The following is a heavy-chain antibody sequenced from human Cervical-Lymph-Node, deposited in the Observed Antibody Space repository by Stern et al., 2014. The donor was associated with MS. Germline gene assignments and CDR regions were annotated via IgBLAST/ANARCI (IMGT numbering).Heavy chain of an antibody. CDR2: IIPIIGTA. CDR3: ASGGRSSWYFDL. Sequence: QVQLVQSGAEVKKPGSSVKVSCKASGGTFSTYSISWVRQAPGQGLEWMGGIIPIIGTANYAQKFQGRFTITADESTTTAYMELSSLRSEDTAVYYCASGGRSSWYFDLWGRGTLVTVSS. V-gene: IGHV1-69*01. J-gene: IGHJ2*01. CDR1: GGTFSTYS. D-gene: IGHD6-6*01.